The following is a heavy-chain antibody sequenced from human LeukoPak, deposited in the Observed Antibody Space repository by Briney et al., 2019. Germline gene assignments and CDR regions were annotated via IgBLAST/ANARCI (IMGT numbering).Heavy chain of an antibody. D-gene: IGHD3-22*01. CDR2: IYYSGST. Sequence: SETLSLTCTVSGGSISSGGYYWSWVRQHRGKGLEWIGYIYYSGSTNYNPSLKSRVTISVDTSKNQFSLKLSSVTAADTAVYYCAREGSGYPGRWFDPWGQGTLVTVSS. CDR3: AREGSGYPGRWFDP. V-gene: IGHV4-61*08. J-gene: IGHJ5*02. CDR1: GGSISSGGYY.